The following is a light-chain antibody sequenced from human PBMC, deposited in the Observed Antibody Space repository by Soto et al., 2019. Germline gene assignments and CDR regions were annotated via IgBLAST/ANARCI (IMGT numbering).Light chain of an antibody. CDR3: SSYTVINTAV. J-gene: IGLJ3*02. V-gene: IGLV2-14*01. Sequence: QSALTQPASVSGSPGQSISISCTGSSSDVGAYNYVAWYQQKPGKAPKLLIYEVDNRPSGISHRFSGSKSGNTASLTISGFQTEDEADYYCSSYTVINTAVFGGGTKLTVL. CDR1: SSDVGAYNY. CDR2: EVD.